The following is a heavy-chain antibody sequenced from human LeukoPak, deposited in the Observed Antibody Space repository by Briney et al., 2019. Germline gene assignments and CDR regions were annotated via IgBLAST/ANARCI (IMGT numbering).Heavy chain of an antibody. V-gene: IGHV3-7*05. Sequence: GGSLRLSCAASGFTFNTYCMSWVRQAPGKGLEWVANINQDGSEKYVDSVKGRFTISRDNAKNSLYLQMNSLRAEGTAVYYCARDRYCTAGRCYSDYWGQGTLVTVSS. J-gene: IGHJ4*02. D-gene: IGHD2-8*02. CDR1: GFTFNTYC. CDR3: ARDRYCTAGRCYSDY. CDR2: INQDGSEK.